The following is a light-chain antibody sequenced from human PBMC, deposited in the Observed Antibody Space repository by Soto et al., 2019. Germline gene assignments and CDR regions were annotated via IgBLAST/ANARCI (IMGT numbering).Light chain of an antibody. V-gene: IGKV3-11*01. Sequence: EIVLTQSPATLSLSPGERATLSCRASQSVSNYLAWDQEKPGQAHRLLIYDAFNRATGIPARFSGSGSGTDFTLTISRREPEDFAVYYGQQYGSSGTFGQGTKVDIK. CDR3: QQYGSSGT. CDR1: QSVSNY. J-gene: IGKJ1*01. CDR2: DAF.